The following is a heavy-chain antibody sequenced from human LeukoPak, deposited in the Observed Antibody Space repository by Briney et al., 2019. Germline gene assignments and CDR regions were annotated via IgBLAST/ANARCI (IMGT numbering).Heavy chain of an antibody. V-gene: IGHV4-61*02. CDR3: AREDSSGYPLYYYYMDV. CDR2: IYTSGST. Sequence: PSETPSLTCTVSGGSISSGSYYWSWIRQPAGKGLEWIGRIYTSGSTNYNPSLKSRVTISVDTSKNQFSLKLSSVTAADTAVYYCAREDSSGYPLYYYYMDVWGKGTTVTVSS. J-gene: IGHJ6*03. D-gene: IGHD3-22*01. CDR1: GGSISSGSYY.